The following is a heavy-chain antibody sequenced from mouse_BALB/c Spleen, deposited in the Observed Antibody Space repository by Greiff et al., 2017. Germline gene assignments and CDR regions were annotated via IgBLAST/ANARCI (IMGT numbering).Heavy chain of an antibody. J-gene: IGHJ4*01. CDR1: GFSLTDYG. V-gene: IGHV2-6-5*01. CDR2: IWGGGST. Sequence: QVQLKESGPGLVAPSQSLSITCTVSGFSLTDYGVSWIRQPPGKGLEWLGVIWGGGSTYYNSDLKSRLSISKDNSKSQVFLKMNSLQTDDTAMYYCAKQLYYGSSYDAMDYWGQGTSVTVSS. D-gene: IGHD1-1*01. CDR3: AKQLYYGSSYDAMDY.